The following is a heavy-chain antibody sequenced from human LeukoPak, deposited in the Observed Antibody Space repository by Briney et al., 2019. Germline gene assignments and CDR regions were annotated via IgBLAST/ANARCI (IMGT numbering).Heavy chain of an antibody. J-gene: IGHJ4*02. CDR3: AREIAVAGTPGDY. CDR1: GFTFSSYG. D-gene: IGHD6-19*01. V-gene: IGHV3-23*01. CDR2: ISGSGGST. Sequence: GGSLRLSCAASGFTFSSYGMSWVRQAPGKGLEWVSAISGSGGSTYYADSVKGRFTISRDNSKNTLYLQMNSLRAEDTAVYYCAREIAVAGTPGDYWGQGTLVTVSS.